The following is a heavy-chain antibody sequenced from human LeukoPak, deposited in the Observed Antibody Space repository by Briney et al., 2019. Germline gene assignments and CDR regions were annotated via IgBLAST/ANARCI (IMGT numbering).Heavy chain of an antibody. CDR3: ARGRALDYDFWSGYFNFDY. V-gene: IGHV1-69*13. D-gene: IGHD3-3*01. J-gene: IGHJ4*02. CDR2: IIPIFGTA. CDR1: GGTFSSYA. Sequence: ASVKVSCKASGGTFSSYAIRWVRQAPGQGLEWMGGIIPIFGTANYAQKFQGRVTITADESTSTAYMELSSLRSEDTAVYYCARGRALDYDFWSGYFNFDYWGQGTLVTVSS.